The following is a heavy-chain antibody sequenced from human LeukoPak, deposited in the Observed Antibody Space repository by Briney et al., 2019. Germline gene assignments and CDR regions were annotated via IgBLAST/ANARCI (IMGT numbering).Heavy chain of an antibody. CDR3: ARGAPLRYFDWPDMDV. D-gene: IGHD3-9*01. CDR2: IYPGDSDT. V-gene: IGHV5-51*01. J-gene: IGHJ6*03. Sequence: GESLKISCKGSGYRFTSYWIGWVRQMPGKGLEWMGIIYPGDSDTRYSPSFQGRVTISADKSISTAYLQWSSLKASDTAMYYCARGAPLRYFDWPDMDVWGKGTTVTISS. CDR1: GYRFTSYW.